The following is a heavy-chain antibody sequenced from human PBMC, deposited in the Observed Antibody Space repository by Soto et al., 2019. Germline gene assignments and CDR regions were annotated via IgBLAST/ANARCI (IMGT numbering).Heavy chain of an antibody. CDR3: ARHSGYDYVFQY. J-gene: IGHJ4*02. D-gene: IGHD5-12*01. Sequence: GPSVKVSCKASGYTFTGYYIHWVRQAPGQGLEWMGWVNPNNGDTNYAQKFQGRVTMTRDTSTSTAYMELSSLRFDATAVYYCARHSGYDYVFQYWGQGTLVTVSS. CDR1: GYTFTGYY. CDR2: VNPNNGDT. V-gene: IGHV1-2*02.